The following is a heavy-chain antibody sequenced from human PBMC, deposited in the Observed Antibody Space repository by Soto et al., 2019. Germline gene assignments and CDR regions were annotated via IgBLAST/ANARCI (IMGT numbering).Heavy chain of an antibody. Sequence: SDSLSLTFDSSGGTITIGGYPWSWIRQPPGKGLEWIGYIYHSGSTYYNPSLKSRVTISVDRSKNQFSLKLSSVTAADTAVYYCARAGSGWSADAFDIWGQGTMVT. CDR3: ARAGSGWSADAFDI. D-gene: IGHD3-3*01. CDR1: GGTITIGGYP. V-gene: IGHV4-30-2*01. CDR2: IYHSGST. J-gene: IGHJ3*02.